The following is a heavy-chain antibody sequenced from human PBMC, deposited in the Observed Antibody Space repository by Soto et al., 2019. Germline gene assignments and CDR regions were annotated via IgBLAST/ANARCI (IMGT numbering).Heavy chain of an antibody. J-gene: IGHJ5*02. Sequence: QVQLQESGPGLVKPSQTLSLTCTVSGGSISSGGYYWSWIRQHPGKGLEWIGYIYYSGSTYYNPSLKCRVTISVDTSKNQFSLKLSSGNAADTAVYYCARESYGWGGWFDPWGQGTLVTVSS. V-gene: IGHV4-31*03. CDR3: ARESYGWGGWFDP. CDR2: IYYSGST. CDR1: GGSISSGGYY. D-gene: IGHD2-8*02.